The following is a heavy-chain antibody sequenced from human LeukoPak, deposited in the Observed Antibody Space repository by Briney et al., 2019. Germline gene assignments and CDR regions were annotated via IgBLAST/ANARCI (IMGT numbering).Heavy chain of an antibody. CDR3: ARGSSGQNAFDI. J-gene: IGHJ3*02. CDR1: GFTFSSYS. D-gene: IGHD3-22*01. Sequence: PGGSLRLSCAASGFTFSSYSMNWVRQAPGKGLEWVSSISSSSSYIYYADSVKGRFTISRDNAKNSLYLQMNSLRAEDTAVYYCARGSSGQNAFDIWGQGTMVTVSS. CDR2: ISSSSSYI. V-gene: IGHV3-21*01.